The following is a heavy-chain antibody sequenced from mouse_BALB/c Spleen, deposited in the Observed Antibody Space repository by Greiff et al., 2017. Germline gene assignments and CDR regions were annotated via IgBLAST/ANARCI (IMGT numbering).Heavy chain of an antibody. D-gene: IGHD1-2*01. V-gene: IGHV1-5*01. Sequence: VQLKESGTVLARPGASVKMSCKASGYTFTSYWMHWVKQRPGQGLEWIGAIYPGNSDTSYNQKFKGKAKLTAVTSTSTAYMELSSLTNEDSAVYYCTRLITTAPYFDYWGQGTSVTVSS. CDR1: GYTFTSYW. CDR2: IYPGNSDT. CDR3: TRLITTAPYFDY. J-gene: IGHJ4*01.